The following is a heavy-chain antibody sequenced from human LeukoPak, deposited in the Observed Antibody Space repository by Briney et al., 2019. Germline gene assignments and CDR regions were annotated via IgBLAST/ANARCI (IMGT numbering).Heavy chain of an antibody. CDR2: ISYDGSNK. CDR3: ARDLQYSSGWTVFDY. J-gene: IGHJ4*02. Sequence: GGSLRLSCTTSGFTFSSYAMHWVRQAPGKGLEWVAVISYDGSNKYYADSVKGRFTIPRDNSKNTLYLQMNSLRAEDTAVYYCARDLQYSSGWTVFDYWGQGTLVTVSS. CDR1: GFTFSSYA. D-gene: IGHD6-19*01. V-gene: IGHV3-30*04.